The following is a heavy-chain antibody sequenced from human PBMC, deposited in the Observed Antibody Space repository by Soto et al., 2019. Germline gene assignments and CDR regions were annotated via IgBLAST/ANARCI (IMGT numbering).Heavy chain of an antibody. J-gene: IGHJ6*02. V-gene: IGHV3-30*18. CDR2: ISHDGSEK. CDR3: AKGSQEKVSLYLAMDV. D-gene: IGHD3-10*01. Sequence: QVQLVESGGGVVQPGRSLRLSCAASGFSFSTYGMHWVRQAPGKGLEWVAVISHDGSEKYYADSVKGRFTISRDNSENTLHLQMNSLRGEDTAVYFCAKGSQEKVSLYLAMDVWGQGTTVTVSS. CDR1: GFSFSTYG.